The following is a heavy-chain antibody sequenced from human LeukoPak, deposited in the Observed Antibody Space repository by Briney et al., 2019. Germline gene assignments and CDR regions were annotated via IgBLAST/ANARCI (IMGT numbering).Heavy chain of an antibody. V-gene: IGHV3-73*01. Sequence: HPGGSLRLSCAASGLTFSGSAMHWVRQASGKGLEWVGRIRSKANSYATAYAASVKGRFTISRDDSKNTAYLQMNSLKTEDTAVYYCTRHAGALGGNSDYWGQGTLVTVSS. CDR1: GLTFSGSA. CDR2: IRSKANSYAT. J-gene: IGHJ4*02. CDR3: TRHAGALGGNSDY. D-gene: IGHD4-23*01.